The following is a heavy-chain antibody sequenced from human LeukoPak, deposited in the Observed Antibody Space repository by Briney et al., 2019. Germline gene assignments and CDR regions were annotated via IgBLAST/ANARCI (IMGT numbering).Heavy chain of an antibody. CDR1: GFTFSDTY. CDR2: ISPSGTDI. Sequence: GGSLRLSCAVSGFTFSDTYMTWIRQAPGKGLASLSYISPSGTDISYADSVKGRFTISRDNAKNSLYLQMNSLRAEDTAVYYCAELGITMIGGVWGKGTTVTISS. CDR3: AELGITMIGGV. D-gene: IGHD3-10*02. V-gene: IGHV3-11*04. J-gene: IGHJ6*04.